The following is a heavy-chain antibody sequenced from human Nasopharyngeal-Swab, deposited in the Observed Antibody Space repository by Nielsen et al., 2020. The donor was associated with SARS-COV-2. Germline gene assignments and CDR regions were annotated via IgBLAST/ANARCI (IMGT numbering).Heavy chain of an antibody. CDR3: ATVAAAGNLDY. Sequence: ASVKVSCKGSGYILIDFSIHWVRQAPGRGFEWLGAFDHEDGEAIYAQQFQGRVSMTVDTSRDTAFLEVTSLRSEDTAVYFCATVAAAGNLDYWGPGTLISVSS. J-gene: IGHJ4*02. D-gene: IGHD6-13*01. CDR1: GYILIDFS. CDR2: FDHEDGEA. V-gene: IGHV1-24*01.